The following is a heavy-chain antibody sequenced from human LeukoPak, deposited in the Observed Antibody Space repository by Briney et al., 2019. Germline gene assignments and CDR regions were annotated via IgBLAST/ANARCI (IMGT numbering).Heavy chain of an antibody. J-gene: IGHJ4*02. Sequence: GRSLRLSCAASGITFSSNAMHWVRQAPGKGLEWVAVISYDGSNKYYADSVKGRFTISRDNSKNTLYLQMNSLSTEDTAVYYCARDTYVDTYGGPLDWGQGTLVTVSS. CDR2: ISYDGSNK. D-gene: IGHD5-18*01. CDR3: ARDTYVDTYGGPLD. CDR1: GITFSSNA. V-gene: IGHV3-30-3*01.